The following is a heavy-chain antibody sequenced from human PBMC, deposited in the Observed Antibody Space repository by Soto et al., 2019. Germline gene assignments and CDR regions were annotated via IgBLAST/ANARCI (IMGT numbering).Heavy chain of an antibody. CDR1: GFTFSSYS. CDR2: ISSSSSTI. CDR3: ARDPPVRESDPNWFDP. D-gene: IGHD3-10*01. V-gene: IGHV3-48*01. Sequence: GGSLRLSCAASGFTFSSYSMNWVRQAPGKGLEWVSYISSSSSTIYYADSVKGRFTISRDNAKNSLYLQMNSLRAEDTAVYYCARDPPVRESDPNWFDPWGQGTLVTVSS. J-gene: IGHJ5*02.